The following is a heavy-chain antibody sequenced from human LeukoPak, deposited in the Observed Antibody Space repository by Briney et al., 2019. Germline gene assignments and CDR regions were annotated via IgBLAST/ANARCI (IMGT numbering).Heavy chain of an antibody. CDR1: GGSISSYY. CDR3: ARGSYYCTNGVCHPYYFDY. V-gene: IGHV4-4*07. Sequence: SETLSLTCTVSGGSISSYYWSWIRQPAGKGLEWIGRIYTSGSTNYNPSLKSRVTMSVDTSKNQLSLKLSSVTAADTAVYYCARGSYYCTNGVCHPYYFDYWGQGTLVTVSS. J-gene: IGHJ4*02. CDR2: IYTSGST. D-gene: IGHD2-8*01.